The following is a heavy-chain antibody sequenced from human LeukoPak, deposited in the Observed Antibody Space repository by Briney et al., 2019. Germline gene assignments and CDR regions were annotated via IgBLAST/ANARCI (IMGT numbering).Heavy chain of an antibody. CDR2: IYYSGST. Sequence: SETLSLTCTVSGGSISSSSYYWGWIRQPPGKGLEWIGSIYYSGSTYHNPSLKSRVTISVDTSKNQFSLKLSSVTAADTAVYYCARLAYSYYYDSSNAFDIWGQGTMVTVSS. CDR3: ARLAYSYYYDSSNAFDI. CDR1: GGSISSSSYY. J-gene: IGHJ3*02. V-gene: IGHV4-39*01. D-gene: IGHD3-22*01.